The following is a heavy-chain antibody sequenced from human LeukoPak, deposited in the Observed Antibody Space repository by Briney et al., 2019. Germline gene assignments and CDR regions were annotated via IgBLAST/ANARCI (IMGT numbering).Heavy chain of an antibody. Sequence: PGGSLRLSCTASGFTFSSHWMHWVRQAPGKGLVWVSRINFDGGSTNYADSVKGRFTISRDNAKDTLYLQINSLRAEDTAVYYCARGITGMYYYDPWGQGTLVTVSS. CDR2: INFDGGST. CDR3: ARGITGMYYYDP. J-gene: IGHJ5*02. V-gene: IGHV3-74*01. CDR1: GFTFSSHW. D-gene: IGHD3-10*01.